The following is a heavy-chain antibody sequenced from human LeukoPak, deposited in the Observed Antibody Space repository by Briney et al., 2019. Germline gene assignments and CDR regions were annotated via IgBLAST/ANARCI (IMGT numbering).Heavy chain of an antibody. V-gene: IGHV1-46*01. Sequence: ASVKVSCKTSEYTFSNFYMHWVRQAPGQGLEWMGVINPSGGITRYAQKFQGRVTMTRDTSTSTVYMELSSLRSEDTAVYYCARGRGTFGEVFVMDYYYYMDVWGKGTMVTISS. D-gene: IGHD3-16*02. CDR2: INPSGGIT. CDR3: ARGRGTFGEVFVMDYYYYMDV. CDR1: EYTFSNFY. J-gene: IGHJ6*03.